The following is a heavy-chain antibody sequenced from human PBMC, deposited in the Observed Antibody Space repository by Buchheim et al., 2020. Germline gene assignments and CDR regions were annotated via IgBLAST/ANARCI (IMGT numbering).Heavy chain of an antibody. Sequence: QVQLQESGPGLVKPSETLSLTCTVSGGSISSYYWSWIRQPPGKGLEWIGYIYYSGSTNYNPSLKSRVTISVDTSKNQFSLKLSSVTAADTAVYYCASLIIDDYGDYRLDYWGQGTL. J-gene: IGHJ4*02. CDR3: ASLIIDDYGDYRLDY. D-gene: IGHD4-17*01. V-gene: IGHV4-59*01. CDR2: IYYSGST. CDR1: GGSISSYY.